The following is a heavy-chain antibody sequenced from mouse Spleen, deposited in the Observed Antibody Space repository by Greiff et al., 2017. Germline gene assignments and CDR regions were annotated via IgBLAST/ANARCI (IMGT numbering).Heavy chain of an antibody. J-gene: IGHJ2*01. CDR2: IDPEDGGT. D-gene: IGHD1-1*01. Sequence: VQLQQSGAELVRPGASVKLSCTASGFNIKDYYMHWVKQRPEQGLEWIGRIDPEDGGTEYAPKFQGKATMTADTSSNTAYLQLSSLTSEDTAVYYCTTDYYGSSRFDYWGQGTTLTVSS. V-gene: IGHV14-1*01. CDR3: TTDYYGSSRFDY. CDR1: GFNIKDYY.